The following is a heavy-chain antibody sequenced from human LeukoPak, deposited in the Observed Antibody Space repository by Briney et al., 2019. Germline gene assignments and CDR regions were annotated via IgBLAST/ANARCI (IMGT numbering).Heavy chain of an antibody. CDR1: GYTLSSYG. CDR3: ARVMYGVNSLDY. CDR2: ISGYNGNT. V-gene: IGHV1-18*03. D-gene: IGHD4-17*01. Sequence: GASVKVSCKASGYTLSSYGFSWVRQAPGQELEWMGWISGYNGNTNYAQKFQGRVTMTTDTSTSTTYMELRSLRSDDMAVYYCARVMYGVNSLDYWGQGTLVTVSS. J-gene: IGHJ4*02.